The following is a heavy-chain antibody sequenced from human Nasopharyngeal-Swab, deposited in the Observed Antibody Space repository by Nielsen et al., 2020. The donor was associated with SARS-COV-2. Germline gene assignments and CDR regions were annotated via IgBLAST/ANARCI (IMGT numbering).Heavy chain of an antibody. D-gene: IGHD1-7*01. J-gene: IGHJ5*02. Sequence: RQAPGKGLEWIGCIYYSGSTNYNPSLKSRVTISVDTSKNQFSLKLSSVTAADTAVYYCARGGPGLELFSRFDPWGQGTLVTVSS. V-gene: IGHV4-59*01. CDR2: IYYSGST. CDR3: ARGGPGLELFSRFDP.